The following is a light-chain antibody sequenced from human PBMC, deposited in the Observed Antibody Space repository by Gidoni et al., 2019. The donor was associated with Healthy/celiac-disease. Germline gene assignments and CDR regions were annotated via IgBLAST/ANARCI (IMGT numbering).Light chain of an antibody. CDR3: QQSYSTPRT. Sequence: DIQMTQSPSSLSASVGDRVTITCRASESISSYLNWYQQKPGKAPKLLIYPASSLQSGAPSRFSGIGSGTDFTLTISSLQPEDFATYYCQQSYSTPRTFGQGTKVEIK. CDR1: ESISSY. J-gene: IGKJ1*01. CDR2: PAS. V-gene: IGKV1-39*01.